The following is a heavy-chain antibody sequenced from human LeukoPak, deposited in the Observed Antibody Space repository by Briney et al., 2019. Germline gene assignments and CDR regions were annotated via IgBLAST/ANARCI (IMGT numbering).Heavy chain of an antibody. CDR2: INPSGST. Sequence: SETLSLTCTVSGGSINNYYWSWIRQPAGKGLEWIGRINPSGSTKNNPSLKNRVTMSLDTRKNQLSLNLGSVTAADTAVYYCARASYYESRNNIAFDIWGRGTMVTVSS. D-gene: IGHD3-22*01. V-gene: IGHV4-4*07. CDR1: GGSINNYY. J-gene: IGHJ3*02. CDR3: ARASYYESRNNIAFDI.